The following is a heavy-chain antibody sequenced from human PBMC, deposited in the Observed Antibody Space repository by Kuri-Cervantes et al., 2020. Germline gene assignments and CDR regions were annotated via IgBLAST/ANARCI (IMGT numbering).Heavy chain of an antibody. V-gene: IGHV3-7*01. CDR2: IKQDGSEK. CDR3: ARARGYCTNGVCSPFDY. J-gene: IGHJ4*02. Sequence: GESLKISCAASGFTFSSYSMNWVRQAPGKGLEWVANIKQDGSEKYYVDSVKGRFTTSRDNAKNSLYLQMNSLRAEDTAVYYCARARGYCTNGVCSPFDYWGQGTLVTVSS. D-gene: IGHD2-8*01. CDR1: GFTFSSYS.